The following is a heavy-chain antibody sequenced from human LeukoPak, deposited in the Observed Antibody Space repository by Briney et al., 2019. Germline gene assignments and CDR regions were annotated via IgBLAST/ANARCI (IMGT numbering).Heavy chain of an antibody. D-gene: IGHD6-19*01. CDR2: INHSGST. Sequence: SETLSLTCAVYGGSFSGYYWSWIRQPPGKGLEWIGEINHSGSTYSNPSLKSRVTISADTSKNQLSLKLSSVTAADTAVYYCARQEVAGSRNGFDIWGQGTMVTVSS. CDR1: GGSFSGYY. CDR3: ARQEVAGSRNGFDI. J-gene: IGHJ3*02. V-gene: IGHV4-34*01.